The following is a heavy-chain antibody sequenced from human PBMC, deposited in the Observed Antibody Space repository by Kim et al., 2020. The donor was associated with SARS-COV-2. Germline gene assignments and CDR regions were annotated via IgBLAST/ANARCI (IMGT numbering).Heavy chain of an antibody. CDR2: ISGSGGST. D-gene: IGHD3-3*01. CDR3: AKDPYYDFWGGYYFDY. J-gene: IGHJ4*02. V-gene: IGHV3-23*01. CDR1: GFTFSNYA. Sequence: GGSLRLSCAASGFTFSNYAMNWVRQAPGKGLEWVSAISGSGGSTYYADSVKGRFTISRDNSKNTLYLQMNSLRAEDTAVYYCAKDPYYDFWGGYYFDYWGQGTLVTVSS.